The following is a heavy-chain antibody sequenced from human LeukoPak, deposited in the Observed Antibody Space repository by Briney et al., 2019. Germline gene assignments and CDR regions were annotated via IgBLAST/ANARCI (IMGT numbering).Heavy chain of an antibody. J-gene: IGHJ4*02. V-gene: IGHV4-4*07. CDR2: TYNSGST. D-gene: IGHD1-26*01. CDR3: ASFSGSYSGKFDY. CDR1: GGSMSSYD. Sequence: PSETLSLTCTVSGGSMSSYDWSWIRQPAGKGLEWIGRTYNSGSTNYNPSLKSRVTISVDTSKNQFSLKLTSVTAADTAVYYCASFSGSYSGKFDYWGQGTLVTVSS.